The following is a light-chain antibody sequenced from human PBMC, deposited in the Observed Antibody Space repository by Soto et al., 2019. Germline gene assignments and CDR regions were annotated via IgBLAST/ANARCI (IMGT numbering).Light chain of an antibody. CDR1: SSDIGAYNY. CDR3: SSYSSTSTLYV. J-gene: IGLJ1*01. V-gene: IGLV2-14*01. Sequence: LTQPASVSGSPGQSITISCIGTSSDIGAYNYVSWYQQHPGKVPKLMIYEVTNRPSGLSNRFSGSKSGNTASLTISGLQAEDEAEYFCSSYSSTSTLYVFGTGTKV. CDR2: EVT.